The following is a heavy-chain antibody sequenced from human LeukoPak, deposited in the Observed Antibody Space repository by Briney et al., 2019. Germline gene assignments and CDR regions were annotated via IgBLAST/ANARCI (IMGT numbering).Heavy chain of an antibody. V-gene: IGHV3-21*01. CDR1: GFTFSSYS. J-gene: IGHJ5*02. D-gene: IGHD1-14*01. CDR2: ISSSSSYI. Sequence: GGSLRLSCAASGFTFSSYSMNWVRQAPGKGLEWVSSISSSSSYIYYADSVKGRFTISRDNAKNSLYLQMNSLRAEDTAVYYCARELSGTTDWFDPWGQGTLVTVSS. CDR3: ARELSGTTDWFDP.